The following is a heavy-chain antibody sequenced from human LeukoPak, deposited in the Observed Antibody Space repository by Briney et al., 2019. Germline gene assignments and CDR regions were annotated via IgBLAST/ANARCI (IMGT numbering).Heavy chain of an antibody. CDR3: AKDRDGYYDSSGYWT. J-gene: IGHJ5*02. CDR1: GFTFSSYA. V-gene: IGHV3-23*01. CDR2: ISGSGGST. D-gene: IGHD3-22*01. Sequence: GGPLRLSCAASGFTFSSYAMSWDRQAPGKGLEWVSAISGSGGSTYYADSVKGRFTISRDNSKNTLYLQMNSLRAEDTAVYYCAKDRDGYYDSSGYWTWGQGTLVTVSS.